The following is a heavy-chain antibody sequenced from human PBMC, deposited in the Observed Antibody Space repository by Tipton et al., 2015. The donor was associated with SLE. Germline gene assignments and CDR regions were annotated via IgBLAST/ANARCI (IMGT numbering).Heavy chain of an antibody. CDR3: ARGRGIAAGVCFQH. CDR1: GGSISSYY. V-gene: IGHV4-59*01. CDR2: IYYSGST. D-gene: IGHD6-13*01. Sequence: TLSLTCTVSGGSISSYYWNWIRQPPGKGLEWIGYIYYSGSTNYNPSLKSRVTISLDTSKNQFSLKLSSVTAADTAVYYCARGRGIAAGVCFQHWGQGTLVTVSS. J-gene: IGHJ1*01.